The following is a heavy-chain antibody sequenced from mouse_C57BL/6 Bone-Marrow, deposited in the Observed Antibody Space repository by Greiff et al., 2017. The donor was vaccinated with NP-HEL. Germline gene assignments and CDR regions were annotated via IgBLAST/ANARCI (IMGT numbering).Heavy chain of an antibody. CDR1: GYTFTSYW. J-gene: IGHJ3*01. CDR2: INPSSGYT. CDR3: AKNYYGSSTFAY. Sequence: VQLHQSGAELAKPGASVKLSCKASGYTFTSYWMHWVKQRPGQGLEWIGYINPSSGYTKYNQKFKDKATLTADKSSSTAYMQLSSLTYEDSAVDYCAKNYYGSSTFAYWGQGTLVTVSA. D-gene: IGHD1-1*01. V-gene: IGHV1-7*01.